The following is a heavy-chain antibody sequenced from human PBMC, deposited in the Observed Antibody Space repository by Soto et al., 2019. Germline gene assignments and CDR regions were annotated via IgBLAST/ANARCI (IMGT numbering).Heavy chain of an antibody. D-gene: IGHD2-21*02. J-gene: IGHJ4*02. Sequence: EVQLVESGGGIVQPGGSLRLSCAVSGFDFTTYWMHWVRQVPGRGLVWVSNINTDGGTKTYAESVRGRFTISRDNAKNTLYLQMNSLRVEDTAIYYCVRDGDVCSGSDCFRHFSYWGQGPLVTVSS. V-gene: IGHV3-74*01. CDR3: VRDGDVCSGSDCFRHFSY. CDR2: INTDGGTK. CDR1: GFDFTTYW.